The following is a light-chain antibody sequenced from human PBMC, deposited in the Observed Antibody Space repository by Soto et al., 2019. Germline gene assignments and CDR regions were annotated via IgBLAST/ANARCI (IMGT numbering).Light chain of an antibody. J-gene: IGLJ2*01. CDR1: SSNIGAGYD. Sequence: QSVLTQPPSVSGAPGQRVTISCTGSSSNIGAGYDVHWYQQLPGTAPKLLIYGNSNRPSAVPDRFSGSKSGTSASLAITGVQAEDEADYYCQSYDSSLSGSVFGGGTKLTVL. CDR3: QSYDSSLSGSV. CDR2: GNS. V-gene: IGLV1-40*01.